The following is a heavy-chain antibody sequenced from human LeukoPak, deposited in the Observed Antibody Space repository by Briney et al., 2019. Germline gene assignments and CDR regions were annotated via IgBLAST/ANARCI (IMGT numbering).Heavy chain of an antibody. CDR3: ARLKPDYYDSSGLFDY. Sequence: PSETLSLTCTVSNYSISSGCYWGWIRQPPGKGLEWIGSISPRGSTYYNPSLKSRVTISVDTSKNQFSLKLSSVTAADTAMYYCARLKPDYYDSSGLFDYWGQGTLVTVSS. D-gene: IGHD3-22*01. J-gene: IGHJ4*02. CDR1: NYSISSGCY. CDR2: ISPRGST. V-gene: IGHV4-38-2*02.